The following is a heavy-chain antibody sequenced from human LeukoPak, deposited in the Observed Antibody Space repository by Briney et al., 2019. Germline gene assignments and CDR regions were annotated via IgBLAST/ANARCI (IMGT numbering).Heavy chain of an antibody. J-gene: IGHJ4*02. CDR1: GFTFDDYA. CDR2: ISWNSGSI. D-gene: IGHD3-10*01. CDR3: AKDISRFGELLPYFDY. Sequence: GGSLRLSCAASGFTFDDYAMHWVRQAPGKGLEWVSGISWNSGSIGYADSVKGRFTISRDNAKNSLYLQMNSLRAEDTALYYCAKDISRFGELLPYFDYWGQGTLVTVSS. V-gene: IGHV3-9*01.